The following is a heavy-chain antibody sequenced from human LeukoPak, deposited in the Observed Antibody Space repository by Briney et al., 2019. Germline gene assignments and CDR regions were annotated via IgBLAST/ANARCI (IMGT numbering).Heavy chain of an antibody. CDR1: GGTFSSYA. Sequence: ASVKVSCKASGGTFSSYAISWVRQAPGQGLEWMGGIIPIFGTANYAQKFQGRVTITADESTSTAYMELSSLRSEDTAVYYCARGGPGIVGATTNDYWGQGTLVTVSS. CDR3: ARGGPGIVGATTNDY. J-gene: IGHJ4*02. CDR2: IIPIFGTA. V-gene: IGHV1-69*13. D-gene: IGHD1-26*01.